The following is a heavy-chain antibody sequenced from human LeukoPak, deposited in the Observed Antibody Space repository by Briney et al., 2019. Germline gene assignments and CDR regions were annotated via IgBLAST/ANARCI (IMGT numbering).Heavy chain of an antibody. Sequence: SETLSLTCYVSGGSMTNISNFWGWIRQSPGKGMEYIGHIYYNDNNWSSPSLRSRLTMSIYTSKTQFSLKLNSVTASDSGVYYCARLVVNTYSGSALRYFDLWGRGTLVTVSS. V-gene: IGHV4-39*01. J-gene: IGHJ2*01. D-gene: IGHD2-21*01. CDR3: ARLVVNTYSGSALRYFDL. CDR2: IYYNDNN. CDR1: GGSMTNISNF.